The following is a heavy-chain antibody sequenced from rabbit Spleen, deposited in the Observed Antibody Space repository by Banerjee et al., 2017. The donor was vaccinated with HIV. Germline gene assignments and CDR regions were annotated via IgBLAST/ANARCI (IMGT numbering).Heavy chain of an antibody. Sequence: QSLEESGGDLVKPGASLTLTCTASGFSVSASYYMCWVRHAPGKGLEWVACIYGGSLGDAYYANWAKGRFTISKTSSTTVTLQMTSLTAADTATYFCARDLVAVIGWNFNLWGPGTLVTVS. CDR2: IYGGSLGDA. D-gene: IGHD1-1*01. V-gene: IGHV1S40*01. CDR3: ARDLVAVIGWNFNL. CDR1: GFSVSASYY. J-gene: IGHJ4*01.